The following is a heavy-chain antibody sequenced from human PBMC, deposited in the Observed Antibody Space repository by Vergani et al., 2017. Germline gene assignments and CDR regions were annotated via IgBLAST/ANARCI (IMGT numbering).Heavy chain of an antibody. CDR3: AKRYDRSGYYYEGSDAFDI. CDR2: ISYVGSNK. J-gene: IGHJ3*02. Sequence: QVQLVESGGGVVQPGRSLRLSCAAPGFTSSSYGMHWVRQAPGKGLEWVAVISYVGSNKYYADSVTGRFTISRDNSKNTLYLQMDSLRAEDTAVYYCAKRYDRSGYYYEGSDAFDIWGQGTMVTVSS. V-gene: IGHV3-30*18. CDR1: GFTSSSYG. D-gene: IGHD3-22*01.